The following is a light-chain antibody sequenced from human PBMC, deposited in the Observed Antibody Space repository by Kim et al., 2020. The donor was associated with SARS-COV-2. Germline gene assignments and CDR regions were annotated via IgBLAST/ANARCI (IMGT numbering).Light chain of an antibody. CDR1: QGIRSD. V-gene: IGKV1-17*01. J-gene: IGKJ1*01. CDR3: LQHNAYPWT. CDR2: FGS. Sequence: DIQMTQSPSSLSASVGDRVTITCRASQGIRSDLGWYQKKPGKAPKRLIYFGSNLQNGVPSRFSGSGSGTEFTLTISSLQPEDFATYYCLQHNAYPWTFGQVTEVDIK.